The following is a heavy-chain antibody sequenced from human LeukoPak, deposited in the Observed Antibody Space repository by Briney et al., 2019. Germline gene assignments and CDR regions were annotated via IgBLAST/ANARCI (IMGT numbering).Heavy chain of an antibody. CDR2: INPSGGST. J-gene: IGHJ3*02. Sequence: ASVKVSCKASGYTFTSYYMHLVRQAPGQGLEWMGIINPSGGSTSYAQKFQGRVTMTRDMSTSTVYMELSSLRSEDTAVYYRARARKNGGAFDIWGQGTMVTVSS. V-gene: IGHV1-46*01. D-gene: IGHD1-1*01. CDR3: ARARKNGGAFDI. CDR1: GYTFTSYY.